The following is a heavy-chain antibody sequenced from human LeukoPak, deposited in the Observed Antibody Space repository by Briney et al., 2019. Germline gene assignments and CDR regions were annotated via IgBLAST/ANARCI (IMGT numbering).Heavy chain of an antibody. CDR2: INWNGGST. V-gene: IGHV3-20*04. CDR3: TADLYVSSTYCHDY. Sequence: GGSLRLSCAASGFTFDDYGMSWVRQAPGKGLEWVSGINWNGGSTGYADSVKGRFTISRDNAKNSLYLQMNSLKTEDTAMYYCTADLYVSSTYCHDYWGQGTLVTVSS. CDR1: GFTFDDYG. D-gene: IGHD2/OR15-2a*01. J-gene: IGHJ4*02.